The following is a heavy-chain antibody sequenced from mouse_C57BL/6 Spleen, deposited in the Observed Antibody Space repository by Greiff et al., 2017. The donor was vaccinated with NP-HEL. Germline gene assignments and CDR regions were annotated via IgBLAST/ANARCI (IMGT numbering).Heavy chain of an antibody. CDR3: AREAGNDYDGGDFDY. CDR1: GYTFTSYW. CDR2: IDPSDSET. D-gene: IGHD2-4*01. Sequence: QVQLQQPGAELVRPGSSVKLSCKASGYTFTSYWMHWVKQRPIQGLEWIGNIDPSDSETHYNQKFKDKATLTVDKSSSTAYMQLSSLTSEDSAVYYCAREAGNDYDGGDFDYWGQGTTLTVSS. J-gene: IGHJ2*01. V-gene: IGHV1-52*01.